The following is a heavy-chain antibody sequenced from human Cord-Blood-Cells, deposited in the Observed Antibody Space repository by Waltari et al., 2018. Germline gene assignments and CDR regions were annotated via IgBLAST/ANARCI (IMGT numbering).Heavy chain of an antibody. CDR3: ARGGSGGDYFDY. Sequence: QLQLQESGPGLVKPSETLSLTCTVSGGSISSSSYYWGWIRQPPGKGLEWIGSIYYSGSNYHHPSHKSRVTISVDTSKNQFSLKLSSVTAADTAVYYWARGGSGGDYFDYWGQGTLVTVSS. D-gene: IGHD3-10*01. J-gene: IGHJ4*02. CDR1: GGSISSSSYY. V-gene: IGHV4-39*01. CDR2: IYYSGSN.